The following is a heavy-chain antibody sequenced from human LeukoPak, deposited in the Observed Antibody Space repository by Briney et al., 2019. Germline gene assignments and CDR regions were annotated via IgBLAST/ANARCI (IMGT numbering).Heavy chain of an antibody. Sequence: ASVKVSCKASAYTFANYAISWLRQAPGQRLEWMGWINAGNGNTKYSQKFQGRVTITRDTSASTAYMELSSLRSEDTAVYYCARDPYFWSGDYGMDVWGQGTTVTVSS. V-gene: IGHV1-3*01. D-gene: IGHD3-3*01. CDR1: AYTFANYA. J-gene: IGHJ6*02. CDR3: ARDPYFWSGDYGMDV. CDR2: INAGNGNT.